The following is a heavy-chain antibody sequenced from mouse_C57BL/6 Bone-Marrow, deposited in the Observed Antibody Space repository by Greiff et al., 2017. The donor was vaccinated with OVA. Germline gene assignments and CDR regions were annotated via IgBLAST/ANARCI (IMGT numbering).Heavy chain of an antibody. CDR1: GFSLTSYA. CDR3: ARNYECVSYDFDY. J-gene: IGHJ2*01. D-gene: IGHD2-12*01. CDR2: IWTGGGT. Sequence: QVQLKESGPGLVAPSQSLSITCTVSGFSLTSYAISWVRQPPGKGLEWLGVIWTGGGTNYNSALESRLSISKNNSKSQVFLKMNSRQTDDTGRYYYARNYECVSYDFDYWGQGTTRTVS. V-gene: IGHV2-9-1*01.